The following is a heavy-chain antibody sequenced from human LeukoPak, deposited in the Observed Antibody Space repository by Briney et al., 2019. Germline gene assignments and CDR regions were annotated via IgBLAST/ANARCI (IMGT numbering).Heavy chain of an antibody. J-gene: IGHJ4*02. V-gene: IGHV4-30-4*01. D-gene: IGHD3-22*01. Sequence: SQTLSLTCTVSGGSISSGDYYWSWIRQPPGKGLEWIGYIYYSGSTYYNLSLKSRVTISVDTSKNQFSLKLSSVTAADTAVYYCARSLYYDSSGLGYWGQGTLVTVSS. CDR3: ARSLYYDSSGLGY. CDR1: GGSISSGDYY. CDR2: IYYSGST.